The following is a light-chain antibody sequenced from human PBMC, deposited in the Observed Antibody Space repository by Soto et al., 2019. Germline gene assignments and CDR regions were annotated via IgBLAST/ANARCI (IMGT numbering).Light chain of an antibody. Sequence: QSALTQPPSASGSPGQSVTISCTGTSSDVGGYNYVSWYQHHPGKAPKLMIYEVSKRPSGVPDRFSGSKSGNTASLTVSGLQAEDEADYFCFSYVGGKNLGVFGGGTKLTVL. J-gene: IGLJ3*02. V-gene: IGLV2-8*01. CDR3: FSYVGGKNLGV. CDR2: EVS. CDR1: SSDVGGYNY.